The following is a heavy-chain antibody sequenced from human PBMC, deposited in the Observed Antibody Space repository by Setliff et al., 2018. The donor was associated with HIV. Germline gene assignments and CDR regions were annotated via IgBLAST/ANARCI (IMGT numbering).Heavy chain of an antibody. J-gene: IGHJ6*04. CDR1: GGSIDSYY. D-gene: IGHD2-8*02. CDR2: VHSTGRT. CDR3: ARFCAGGTCPDV. Sequence: SETLSLTCTVSGGSIDSYYCTWIRQPPGKGLEWIGYVHSTGRTKNNASLTSRVTFSVDTAKNQCSLKLFSVTAADTAVYYCARFCAGGTCPDVWGKGTTVTVSP. V-gene: IGHV4-4*08.